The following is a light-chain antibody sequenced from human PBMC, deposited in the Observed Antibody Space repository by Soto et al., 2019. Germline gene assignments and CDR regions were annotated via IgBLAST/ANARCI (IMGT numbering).Light chain of an antibody. CDR2: EVS. CDR1: SSDVGAYDY. V-gene: IGLV2-14*03. CDR3: SSYTSSSTRV. J-gene: IGLJ1*01. Sequence: QSALTQPASVSGSPGQSITISCTGNSSDVGAYDYVSWYQQHPDKAPKLMIYEVSNRPSGVSNRFSGSKSVNTATLTISGLQADDEADYYCSSYTSSSTRVFGTGTKV.